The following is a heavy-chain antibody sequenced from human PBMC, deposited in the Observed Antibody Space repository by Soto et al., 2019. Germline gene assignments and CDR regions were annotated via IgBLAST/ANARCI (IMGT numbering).Heavy chain of an antibody. J-gene: IGHJ6*02. Sequence: PSETLSLTCTVSGGSISSGGYYWSWIRQHPGKGLEWIGYIYYSGSTYYNPSLKSRVTISVDTSKNQFSLKLSSVTAADTAVYYCARGKIVVVPSALYRMDVWGQGTTLTVSS. V-gene: IGHV4-31*03. CDR2: IYYSGST. D-gene: IGHD2-2*01. CDR3: ARGKIVVVPSALYRMDV. CDR1: GGSISSGGYY.